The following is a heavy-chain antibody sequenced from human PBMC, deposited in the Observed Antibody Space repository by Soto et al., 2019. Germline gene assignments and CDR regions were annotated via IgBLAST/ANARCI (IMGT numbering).Heavy chain of an antibody. V-gene: IGHV4-59*08. CDR3: ARAKGDSGMDV. CDR2: IYYSGST. D-gene: IGHD5-12*01. J-gene: IGHJ6*02. Sequence: QVQLQESGPGLVKPSETLSLTCTVSGGSISSYYWSWIRQPPGKGLEWIGYIYYSGSTNYNPSLKSXXPXSXXTSKNQFSLKLSSVTAADTAVYYCARAKGDSGMDVWGQGTTVTVSS. CDR1: GGSISSYY.